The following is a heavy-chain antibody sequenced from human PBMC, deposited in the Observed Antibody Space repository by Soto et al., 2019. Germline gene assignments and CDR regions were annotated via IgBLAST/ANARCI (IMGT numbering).Heavy chain of an antibody. J-gene: IGHJ4*02. CDR1: GDSVSSGSHY. V-gene: IGHV4-61*01. Sequence: QVQLQESGPGLVKPSETLSLTCSVSGDSVSSGSHYWTWIRQPPGKGLEWIGYIYYDGNTNYNPTNSNPSLRSRVTISIATSKNQFSLRLSSVTAADTAMYYCARTPPGDYWGQGTLVTVSS. CDR3: ARTPPGDY. CDR2: IYYDGNT.